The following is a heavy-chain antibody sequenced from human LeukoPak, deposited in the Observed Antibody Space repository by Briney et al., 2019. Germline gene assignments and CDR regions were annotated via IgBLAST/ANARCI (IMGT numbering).Heavy chain of an antibody. Sequence: ASVKVSCKASGYTFTGYYMHWVRQAPGQGLECMGWINPNSGGTNYAQKFQGRVTMTRDTSISTVYMELSRLRSDDTAVYYCTRGRGWGNFDSWGQGILVTVSS. V-gene: IGHV1-2*02. J-gene: IGHJ4*02. CDR2: INPNSGGT. D-gene: IGHD6-19*01. CDR1: GYTFTGYY. CDR3: TRGRGWGNFDS.